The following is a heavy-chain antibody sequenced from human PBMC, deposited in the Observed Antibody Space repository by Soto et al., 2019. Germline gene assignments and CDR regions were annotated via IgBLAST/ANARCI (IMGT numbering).Heavy chain of an antibody. V-gene: IGHV4-59*01. J-gene: IGHJ4*02. Sequence: PSETLSLTCTVSGCSISSYYWSWIRQPPGKGLEWIGYIYYSGSTNYNPSLKSRVTISVDTSKNQFSLKLSSVTAADTAVYYCAAYGSGSRELYYFDYWGQGTLVTVSS. D-gene: IGHD3-10*01. CDR1: GCSISSYY. CDR3: AAYGSGSRELYYFDY. CDR2: IYYSGST.